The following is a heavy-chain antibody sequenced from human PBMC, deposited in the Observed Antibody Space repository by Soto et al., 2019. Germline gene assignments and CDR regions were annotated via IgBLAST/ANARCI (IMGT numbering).Heavy chain of an antibody. CDR2: ISGYNGNT. CDR3: ARDRDTSGWYRSNY. V-gene: IGHV1-18*01. Sequence: QVQLVQSGGEVKQPGASVKVSCKTSGYTFSNYGISWVRQAPGQGLEWVGWISGYNGNTKHAQNVQGRFTRTTDTSTSTAYMELRSLTSAETAVYYFARDRDTSGWYRSNYWAQGTLVSVSS. J-gene: IGHJ4*02. CDR1: GYTFSNYG. D-gene: IGHD6-19*01.